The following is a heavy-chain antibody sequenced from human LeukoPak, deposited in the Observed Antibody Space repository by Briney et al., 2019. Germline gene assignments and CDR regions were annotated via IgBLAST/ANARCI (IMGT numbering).Heavy chain of an antibody. Sequence: SETLSLTCTVSGGSISTYYWSWIRQSLGKGLEWIGSIYYSGSTNYNPSLKSRVTISVDTSKNQFSLELSSVTAADTAVYYCAVNLTRHTFDIWGQGTMVTVSS. D-gene: IGHD1-1*01. CDR3: AVNLTRHTFDI. V-gene: IGHV4-59*08. CDR1: GGSISTYY. CDR2: IYYSGST. J-gene: IGHJ3*02.